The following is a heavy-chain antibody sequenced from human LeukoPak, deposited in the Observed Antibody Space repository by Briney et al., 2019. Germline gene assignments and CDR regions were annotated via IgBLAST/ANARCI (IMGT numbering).Heavy chain of an antibody. CDR2: TWYDGSKR. V-gene: IGHV3-33*01. J-gene: IGHJ4*02. Sequence: PGGSLRLSCAASGFTFSSNAIHWVRQAPGKGLEWVAVTWYDGSKRYYADSVQGRFTISRDNSKNTASLQLNSLRVEDTAVYYCARWGNRALDYWGQGTLVTVSS. CDR3: ARWGNRALDY. D-gene: IGHD7-27*01. CDR1: GFTFSSNA.